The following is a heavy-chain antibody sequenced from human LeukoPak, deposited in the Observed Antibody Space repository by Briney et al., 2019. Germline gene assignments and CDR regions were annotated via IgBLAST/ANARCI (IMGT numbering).Heavy chain of an antibody. D-gene: IGHD2-8*02. CDR1: GFTFSSYW. CDR3: ARSADTGTVDY. Sequence: AGGSRRPSFAAPGFTFSSYWMSWVRQAPGKGLEWVANINQDGSEKYYVGSVEGRFTISRDNAKNSLYLQMNSLRAEDTAVYYCARSADTGTVDYWGQGTLVTVSS. V-gene: IGHV3-7*01. J-gene: IGHJ4*02. CDR2: INQDGSEK.